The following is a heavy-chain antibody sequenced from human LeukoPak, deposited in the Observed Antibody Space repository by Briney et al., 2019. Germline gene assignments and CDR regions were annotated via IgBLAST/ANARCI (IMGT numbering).Heavy chain of an antibody. V-gene: IGHV3-23*01. CDR1: GFTFSCYA. J-gene: IGHJ4*02. CDR2: ISGSGGST. D-gene: IGHD5-18*01. CDR3: AKADGAMVTRYFDY. Sequence: GGSLRLSCAASGFTFSCYALSWVRQAPGKGLEWVSAISGSGGSTYYADSVKGRFTISRDNSKNTLYLQMNSLRDEDTAVYYCAKADGAMVTRYFDYWGQGTLVTVSS.